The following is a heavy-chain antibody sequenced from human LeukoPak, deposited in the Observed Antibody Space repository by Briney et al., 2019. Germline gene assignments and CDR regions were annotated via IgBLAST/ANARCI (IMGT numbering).Heavy chain of an antibody. CDR1: GGSISSSSYY. V-gene: IGHV4-39*07. D-gene: IGHD6-13*01. J-gene: IGHJ6*02. Sequence: SETLSLTCTVSGGSISSSSYYWGWIRQPPGKGLEWIGSIYYSGSTYYNPSLKSRVTISVDTSKNQFSLKLSSVTAADTAVYYCATSPYSSSEDYYYYGMDVWGQGTTVTVSS. CDR3: ATSPYSSSEDYYYYGMDV. CDR2: IYYSGST.